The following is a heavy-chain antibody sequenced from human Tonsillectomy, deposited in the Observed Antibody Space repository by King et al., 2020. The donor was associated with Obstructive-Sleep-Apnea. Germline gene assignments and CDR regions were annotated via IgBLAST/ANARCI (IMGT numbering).Heavy chain of an antibody. V-gene: IGHV5-10-1*03. CDR3: ARAYSGLREVDL. D-gene: IGHD5-12*01. Sequence: VQLVESGAEVKKPGESLRISCKGSGYSFTTYWINWVRRMPGKGLEWMGRIDPSDSYTGYSPSFEGHVTMSVDKSISTAYLQWSSLRASDTAMYYCARAYSGLREVDLWGRGTLAT. CDR1: GYSFTTYW. J-gene: IGHJ2*01. CDR2: IDPSDSYT.